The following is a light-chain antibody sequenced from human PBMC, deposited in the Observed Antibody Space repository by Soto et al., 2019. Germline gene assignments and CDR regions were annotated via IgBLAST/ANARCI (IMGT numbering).Light chain of an antibody. CDR2: ATS. CDR1: QSVRNN. V-gene: IGKV3-15*01. CDR3: QQYNNWPLT. J-gene: IGKJ4*01. Sequence: EIVLTQSPGTLSSSPGERLTLSFMASQSVRNNYLAWYQLKPGQAPRLLIYATSTRATGIPARFSGSGSGTEFTLTISSLQSEDFAVYYCQQYNNWPLTFGGGTKVDIK.